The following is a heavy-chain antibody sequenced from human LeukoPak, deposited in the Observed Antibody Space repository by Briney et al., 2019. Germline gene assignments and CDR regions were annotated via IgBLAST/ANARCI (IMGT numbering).Heavy chain of an antibody. D-gene: IGHD3-10*01. CDR1: GGSISSYY. J-gene: IGHJ4*02. CDR3: ARADPTTYYYGSGSLDY. Sequence: SETLSLTCTVSGGSISSYYWSWIRQPPGRGLEWIGYIYYSGSTYYNPSLKSRVTISVDTSKNQFSLKLSSVTAADTAVYYCARADPTTYYYGSGSLDYWGQGTLVTVSS. CDR2: IYYSGST. V-gene: IGHV4-59*12.